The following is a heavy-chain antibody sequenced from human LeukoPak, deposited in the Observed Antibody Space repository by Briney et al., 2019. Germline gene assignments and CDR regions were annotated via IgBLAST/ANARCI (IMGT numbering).Heavy chain of an antibody. Sequence: SETLSLTCTVSGGSISSSSYYWGWIRQPPGKGLEWIGSIYYSGSTYYNPSLKSRVTISVDTSKNQFSLKLSSVTAADTAVYYCARDLVNYYDSSGYTYWGQGTLVTVSS. CDR1: GGSISSSSYY. CDR3: ARDLVNYYDSSGYTY. V-gene: IGHV4-39*07. D-gene: IGHD3-22*01. CDR2: IYYSGST. J-gene: IGHJ4*02.